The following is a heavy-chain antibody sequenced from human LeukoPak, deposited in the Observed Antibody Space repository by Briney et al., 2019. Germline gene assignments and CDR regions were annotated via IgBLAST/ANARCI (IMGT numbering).Heavy chain of an antibody. D-gene: IGHD3-22*01. CDR1: GFTFSSYS. J-gene: IGHJ6*02. V-gene: IGHV3-48*04. CDR3: ARVPRRTYDSSGYYRRSAYYGMDV. Sequence: GGSLRLSCAASGFTFSSYSMNWVRQAPGKGLEWVSYISSSSSTIYYADSVKGRFTISRDNAKNSLYLQMNSLRAEDTAVYYCARVPRRTYDSSGYYRRSAYYGMDVWGQGTTVTVSS. CDR2: ISSSSSTI.